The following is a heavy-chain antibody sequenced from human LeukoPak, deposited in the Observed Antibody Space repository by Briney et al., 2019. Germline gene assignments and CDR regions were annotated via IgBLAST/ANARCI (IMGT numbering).Heavy chain of an antibody. CDR1: GFTVSSNY. Sequence: GGSLRLSCAVSGFTVSSNYMSWVRQAPGKGLEWVSVLYSGGNTYYADSVKGRFTVSRDNSKNTLYLQMNSLRAEDAAVYYCARYDGGSGPFDYWGQGTLVTVSS. V-gene: IGHV3-53*01. J-gene: IGHJ4*02. CDR2: LYSGGNT. CDR3: ARYDGGSGPFDY. D-gene: IGHD3-10*01.